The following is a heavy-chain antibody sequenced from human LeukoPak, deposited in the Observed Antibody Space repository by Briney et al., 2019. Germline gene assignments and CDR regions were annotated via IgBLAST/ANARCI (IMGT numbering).Heavy chain of an antibody. Sequence: GGSLRHSCAASGFSFSTSEMNWVRQAPGKGLEWVASISSTGSTTYYADPVQGRFTISRDNAKTSLYLQMSSLRVEDTATYFCARDSDSAIPYCYFDLWGRGTLVTVSS. V-gene: IGHV3-48*03. CDR3: ARDSDSAIPYCYFDL. CDR2: ISSTGSTT. D-gene: IGHD2-2*02. CDR1: GFSFSTSE. J-gene: IGHJ2*01.